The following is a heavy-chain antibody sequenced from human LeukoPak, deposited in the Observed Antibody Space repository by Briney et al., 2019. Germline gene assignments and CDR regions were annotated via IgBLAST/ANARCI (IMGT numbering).Heavy chain of an antibody. J-gene: IGHJ4*02. D-gene: IGHD3-9*01. V-gene: IGHV3-30*18. CDR3: AKEWGHYDILTGYLN. CDR2: ISYDGSNK. Sequence: GGSLRLSCAASGFTSSSYGMHWVRPAPGKGLEWVAVISYDGSNKYYADSVKGRFTITRDNSKNTLYLQMNSLRAEDTAVYYCAKEWGHYDILTGYLNWGQGTLVTVSS. CDR1: GFTSSSYG.